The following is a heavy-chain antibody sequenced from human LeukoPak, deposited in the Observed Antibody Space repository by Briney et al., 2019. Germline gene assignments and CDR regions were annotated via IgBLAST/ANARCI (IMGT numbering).Heavy chain of an antibody. V-gene: IGHV3-23*01. CDR2: ISVTGDTT. CDR1: GFTFSNYP. Sequence: PGGSLRLSCAASGFTFSNYPMTWVRLTPGTGLEWVSSISVTGDTTYYADSVKGRFAISRDNSRNTLYLQMNSLRAEDTAVYYCARDWSRSVGYWGQGTLVTVSS. J-gene: IGHJ4*02. CDR3: ARDWSRSVGY.